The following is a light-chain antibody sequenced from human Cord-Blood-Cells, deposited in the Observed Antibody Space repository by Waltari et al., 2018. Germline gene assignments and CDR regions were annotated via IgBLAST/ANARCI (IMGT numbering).Light chain of an antibody. Sequence: TQSPSSLSASVGDRVTITCRASQSISSYLNWYQQKPGKAPKLLIYAASSLQSGVPSRFSGSGSGTDFTLTISSLQPEDFATYYCQQSYSTPRTFGQGTKVEIK. CDR1: QSISSY. V-gene: IGKV1-39*01. CDR2: AAS. J-gene: IGKJ1*01. CDR3: QQSYSTPRT.